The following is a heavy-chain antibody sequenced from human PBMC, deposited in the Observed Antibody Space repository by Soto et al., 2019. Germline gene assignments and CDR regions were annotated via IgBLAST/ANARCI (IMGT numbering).Heavy chain of an antibody. CDR3: ARAGTYYPPDY. D-gene: IGHD1-26*01. CDR2: ISYDGSNK. V-gene: IGHV3-30-3*01. Sequence: PGGSLRLSCTASGFTFSNYAMHWVLQAPGKGLEWVAVISYDGSNKNYADSVKGRFTISRDNSRNTLYVEGTGLRPEDTAVYYCARAGTYYPPDYWGQGTLVTVSS. CDR1: GFTFSNYA. J-gene: IGHJ4*02.